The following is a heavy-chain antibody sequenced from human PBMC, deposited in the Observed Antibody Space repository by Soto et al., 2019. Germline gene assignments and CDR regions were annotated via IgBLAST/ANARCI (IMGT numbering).Heavy chain of an antibody. Sequence: QVQLQESGPGLVKPSETLSLTCTVSGGSISSYYWRWIRPPPGKGLEWIGYIYYSGSTNYNPSLKSGVTISVDTSKNQFSLKLSSVTAADTAVYYCARQPRSYFDYWGQGTLFTVSS. CDR3: ARQPRSYFDY. V-gene: IGHV4-59*01. CDR1: GGSISSYY. CDR2: IYYSGST. J-gene: IGHJ4*02.